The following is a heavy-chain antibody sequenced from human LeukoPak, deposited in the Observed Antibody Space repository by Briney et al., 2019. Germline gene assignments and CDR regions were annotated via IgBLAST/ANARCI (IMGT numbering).Heavy chain of an antibody. J-gene: IGHJ6*04. CDR3: AKDGGYGDYVMDV. CDR1: GGTFSSYA. CDR2: IIPIFGTA. D-gene: IGHD3-16*01. Sequence: ASVKVSCKASGGTFSSYAISWVRQAPGQGLEWMGGIIPIFGTANYAQKFQGRVTITADKSTSTAYMELSSLRSEDTAVYYCAKDGGYGDYVMDVWGKGTTVTVSS. V-gene: IGHV1-69*06.